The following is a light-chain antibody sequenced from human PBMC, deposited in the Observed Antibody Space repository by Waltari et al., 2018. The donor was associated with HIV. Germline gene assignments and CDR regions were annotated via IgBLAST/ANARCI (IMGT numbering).Light chain of an antibody. V-gene: IGKV1-12*01. CDR2: AAS. J-gene: IGKJ2*01. CDR3: QQSKTFPLD. CDR1: QDLARW. Sequence: DIQMTQSPSSVSAFVGDRVTITCRASQDLARWLAWYQQKPGEAPKLLIYAASSLHSGVPSRFSGNGSGTDFTLTISSLQPADSAIYYCQQSKTFPLDFGQGTMVEI.